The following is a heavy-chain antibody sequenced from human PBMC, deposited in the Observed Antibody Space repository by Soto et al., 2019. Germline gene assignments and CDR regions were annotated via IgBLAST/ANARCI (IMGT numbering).Heavy chain of an antibody. Sequence: QVQLVESGGVVIQPGRSLRLSCAASGLDFRNNDMHWVRQAPGKGLEWVAVISHDSRNIFYGDSVKGRFTGYRDNYKNTLYLEMNSLGAEATAVYFCAKLVDKTLDDFWGLGTLVVVSS. CDR2: ISHDSRNI. CDR3: AKLVDKTLDDF. CDR1: GLDFRNND. J-gene: IGHJ4*02. V-gene: IGHV3-30*18. D-gene: IGHD3-10*01.